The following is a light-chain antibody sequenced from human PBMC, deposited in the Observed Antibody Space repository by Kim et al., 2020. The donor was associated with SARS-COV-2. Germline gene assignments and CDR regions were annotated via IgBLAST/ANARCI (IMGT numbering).Light chain of an antibody. V-gene: IGKV3-15*01. Sequence: EIVMTQSPATLSVSPGERATLSARASQSVSSNLAWYQQKPGQAPRLLIYGASTRATGIPASFSGSGSGTEFTLTISSLQSEDFAVYYCQQYNIWPITFGQGTRLEIK. CDR2: GAS. CDR1: QSVSSN. CDR3: QQYNIWPIT. J-gene: IGKJ5*01.